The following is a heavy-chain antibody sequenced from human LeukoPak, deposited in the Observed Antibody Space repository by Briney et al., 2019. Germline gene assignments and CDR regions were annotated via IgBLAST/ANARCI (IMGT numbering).Heavy chain of an antibody. V-gene: IGHV3-30-3*01. Sequence: GGSLGLSCAASGFTFRNYVIHWVRQAPGKGLEWVAVTSSDLNVKLYADSVKGRFTISRDYSKNTLYLQMNSLRAEDTAVYYCARAYYYYGMDVWGQGTTVTVSS. CDR1: GFTFRNYV. J-gene: IGHJ6*02. CDR3: ARAYYYYGMDV. CDR2: TSSDLNVK.